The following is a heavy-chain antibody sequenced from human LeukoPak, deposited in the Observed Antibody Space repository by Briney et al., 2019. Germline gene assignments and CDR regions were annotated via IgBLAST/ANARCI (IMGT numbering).Heavy chain of an antibody. Sequence: SDTLSLTCTVSGGFISSYYGSWVRHPAGKGREWLGRIYTRGSTNYNPPRKGRVTLSVDTPKHQFSLKLSSVTAADTAVYYCARVAMVRGFSLSHSDAFDIWGQETMVTVSS. D-gene: IGHD3-10*01. V-gene: IGHV4-4*07. CDR3: ARVAMVRGFSLSHSDAFDI. CDR1: GGFISSYY. J-gene: IGHJ3*02. CDR2: IYTRGST.